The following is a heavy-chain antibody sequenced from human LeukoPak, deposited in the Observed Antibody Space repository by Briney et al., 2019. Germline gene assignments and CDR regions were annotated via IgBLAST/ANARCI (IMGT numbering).Heavy chain of an antibody. Sequence: PSETLSLTCAVYGETFIPNFWTLIRQPPGKGLGWIGKINHSGSTYYNPSLKSRVTILVDTSKNQFSLKLTSVTAADTAVYYCARVRTGTIAAAGTHFDYWGQGTLVTVSS. CDR2: INHSGST. V-gene: IGHV4-34*01. CDR3: ARVRTGTIAAAGTHFDY. CDR1: GETFIPNF. D-gene: IGHD6-13*01. J-gene: IGHJ4*02.